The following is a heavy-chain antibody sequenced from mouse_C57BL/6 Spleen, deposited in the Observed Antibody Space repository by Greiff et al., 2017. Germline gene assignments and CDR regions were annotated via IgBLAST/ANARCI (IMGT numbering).Heavy chain of an antibody. Sequence: EVMLVESGEGLVKPGGSLKLSCAASGFTFSSYAMSWVRQTPEKRLEWVAYISSGGDYIYYADTVKGRFTISRDNARNTLYLQMISLKSEDTAMYYCTGVDYYGSRKNYFDYWGKGTTLTVSS. D-gene: IGHD1-1*01. CDR2: ISSGGDYI. J-gene: IGHJ2*01. V-gene: IGHV5-9-1*02. CDR1: GFTFSSYA. CDR3: TGVDYYGSRKNYFDY.